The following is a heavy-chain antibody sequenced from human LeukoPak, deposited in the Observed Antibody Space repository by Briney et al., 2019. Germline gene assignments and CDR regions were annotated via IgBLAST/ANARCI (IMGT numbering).Heavy chain of an antibody. CDR2: ISSSSSYI. V-gene: IGHV3-21*01. J-gene: IGHJ3*02. CDR3: ARAGYDYVWGSYRDAFDI. Sequence: GGSLRLSCAASGFTFSSYSMNWVRQAPGKGLEWVSSISSSSSYIYYADSVKGRFTISRDNAKNSLYLQMNSLRAEDTAVYYCARAGYDYVWGSYRDAFDIWGQGTMVTVPS. D-gene: IGHD3-16*02. CDR1: GFTFSSYS.